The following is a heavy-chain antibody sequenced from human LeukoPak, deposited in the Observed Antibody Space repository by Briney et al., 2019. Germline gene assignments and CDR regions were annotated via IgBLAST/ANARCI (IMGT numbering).Heavy chain of an antibody. CDR3: ARGRNDYVWGSYRSPYYFDY. CDR1: GGSFSGYY. Sequence: SETLSLTCAVYGGSFSGYYWSWIRQPPGKGLEWIGEINHSGSTNYNPSLKSRVTISVDTSKNQFSLKLSSVTAADTAVYYCARGRNDYVWGSYRSPYYFDYWGQGTLVTVSS. CDR2: INHSGST. V-gene: IGHV4-34*01. J-gene: IGHJ4*02. D-gene: IGHD3-16*02.